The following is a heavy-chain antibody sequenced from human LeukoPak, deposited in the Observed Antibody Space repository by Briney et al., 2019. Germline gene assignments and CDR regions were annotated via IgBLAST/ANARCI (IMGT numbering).Heavy chain of an antibody. CDR1: GFTFSSYA. CDR2: ISYDGSNK. V-gene: IGHV3-30*04. D-gene: IGHD3-10*01. CDR3: AREERITMDRVPQGFDY. Sequence: GRSLRLSCAASGFTFSSYAMHWVRQAPGKGLEWVAVISYDGSNKYYADSVKGRFTISRDNSKNTLYLQMNSLRAEDTAVYYCAREERITMDRVPQGFDYWGQGTLVTVSS. J-gene: IGHJ4*02.